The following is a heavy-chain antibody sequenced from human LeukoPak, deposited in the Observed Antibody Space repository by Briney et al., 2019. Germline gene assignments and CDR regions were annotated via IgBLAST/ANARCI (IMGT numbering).Heavy chain of an antibody. CDR3: ARVLRYFDWFWYYYMDV. J-gene: IGHJ6*03. CDR2: INHSGST. CDR1: GGSFSGYY. D-gene: IGHD3-9*01. Sequence: SETLSLTCAVYGGSFSGYYWSWIRQPPGKGLEWIGEINHSGSTNYNPSLKSRVTISVDTSKNQFSLKLSSVTAADTAVYYCARVLRYFDWFWYYYMDVWGKGTTVTVSS. V-gene: IGHV4-34*01.